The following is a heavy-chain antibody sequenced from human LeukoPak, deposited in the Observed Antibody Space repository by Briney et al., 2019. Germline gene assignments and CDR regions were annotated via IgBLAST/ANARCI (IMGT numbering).Heavy chain of an antibody. Sequence: GGSLRLSCAASGFAFTRHAVHWVRQAPGKGLEWVAYIYYDGIDKNYADTVKGRFTISRDNSKNTLYLQMNSLRDEDTAVYYCTKEGGDTVVLPEAHAFDIWGQGTMVTVSS. J-gene: IGHJ3*02. CDR3: TKEGGDTVVLPEAHAFDI. V-gene: IGHV3-30*02. CDR2: IYYDGIDK. CDR1: GFAFTRHA. D-gene: IGHD2-2*01.